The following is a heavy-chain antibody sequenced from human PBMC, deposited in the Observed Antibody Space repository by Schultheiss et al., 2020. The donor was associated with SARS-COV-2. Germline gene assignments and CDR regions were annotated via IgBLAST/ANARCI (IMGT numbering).Heavy chain of an antibody. V-gene: IGHV4-59*12. CDR3: ARENTAMVYFDY. CDR2: IYYSGST. D-gene: IGHD5-18*01. Sequence: SETLSLTCTVSGGSISSDYWSWIRQPPGKGLEWIGYIYYSGSTNYNPSLKSRVTISVDTSKNQFSLQLNSVTPEDTAVYYCARENTAMVYFDYWGQGTLVTVSS. CDR1: GGSISSDY. J-gene: IGHJ4*02.